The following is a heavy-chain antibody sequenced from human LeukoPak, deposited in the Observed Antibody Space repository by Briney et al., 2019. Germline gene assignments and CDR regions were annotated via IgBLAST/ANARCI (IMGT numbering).Heavy chain of an antibody. CDR1: GGSFSGYY. Sequence: SETLSLTCAVYGGSFSGYYWSWIRLPPGKGLEWIGEINHSGSTNYNPSLKSRVTISVDTSKNQFSLKLSSVTAADTAVYYCAGVRYYGMDVWGQGTTVTVSS. CDR3: AGVRYYGMDV. J-gene: IGHJ6*02. V-gene: IGHV4-34*01. CDR2: INHSGST.